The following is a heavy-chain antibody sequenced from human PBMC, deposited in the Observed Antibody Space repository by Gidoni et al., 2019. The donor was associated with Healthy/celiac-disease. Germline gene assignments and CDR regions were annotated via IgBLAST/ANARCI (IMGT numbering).Heavy chain of an antibody. Sequence: QVQLVESGRGLVKPGGSLRLSCAASGFTFSDDYMSWIRQAPGKGLEWVSYIRSSGSTIYYADSVKGRFTISRDNAKNSLYLQMNSLRAEDTAVYYCARDLLAPTVPWGQGTLVTVSS. D-gene: IGHD2-15*01. V-gene: IGHV3-11*01. CDR3: ARDLLAPTVP. CDR2: IRSSGSTI. J-gene: IGHJ5*02. CDR1: GFTFSDDY.